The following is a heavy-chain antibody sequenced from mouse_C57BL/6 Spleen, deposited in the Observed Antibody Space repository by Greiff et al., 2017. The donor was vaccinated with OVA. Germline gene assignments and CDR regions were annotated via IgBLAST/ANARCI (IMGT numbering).Heavy chain of an antibody. CDR3: ARGNYEDYAMDY. J-gene: IGHJ4*01. D-gene: IGHD1-1*01. CDR1: GYTFTDYY. Sequence: QVQLQQSGAELVRPGASVKLSCKASGYTFTDYYINWVKQRPGQGLEWIARIYPGSGNTYYNEKFKGKATLTAEKSSSTAYMQLSSLTSEDSAVYFCARGNYEDYAMDYWGQGTSVTVSS. CDR2: IYPGSGNT. V-gene: IGHV1-76*01.